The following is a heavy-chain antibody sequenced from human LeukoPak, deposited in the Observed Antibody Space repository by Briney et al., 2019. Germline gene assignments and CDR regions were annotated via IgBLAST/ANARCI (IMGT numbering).Heavy chain of an antibody. CDR2: INPNSGGT. CDR3: ARDPIVDMAGCYFDY. Sequence: GSSVKVSCKASGYTFTGYYMHWVRQAPGQGLEWMGCINPNSGGTNYAQKFQGRVTMTRDTSISTAYMDLTRLTSDDTAVYYCARDPIVDMAGCYFDYWGQGTLVTVSS. J-gene: IGHJ4*02. CDR1: GYTFTGYY. V-gene: IGHV1-2*02. D-gene: IGHD5-24*01.